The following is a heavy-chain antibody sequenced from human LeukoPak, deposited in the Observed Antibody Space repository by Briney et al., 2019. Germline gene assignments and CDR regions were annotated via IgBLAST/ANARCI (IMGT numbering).Heavy chain of an antibody. CDR2: IWYDGSNK. Sequence: GGSLRLSCAASGFTFSTYGMHWVRRAPGKGREWVAVIWYDGSNKYHADSVKGRFAISRDNSKNTLYLQMNSLRAEDTAVYYCAKGDSGSYGALDIWGQGTMVTVSS. CDR3: AKGDSGSYGALDI. J-gene: IGHJ3*02. CDR1: GFTFSTYG. D-gene: IGHD1-26*01. V-gene: IGHV3-33*03.